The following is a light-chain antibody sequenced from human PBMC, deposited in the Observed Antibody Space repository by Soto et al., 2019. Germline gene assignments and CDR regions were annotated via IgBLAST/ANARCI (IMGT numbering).Light chain of an antibody. J-gene: IGLJ2*01. V-gene: IGLV2-8*01. CDR2: EVS. CDR1: SSDVGTYTY. Sequence: QSALTQPRSVSGSPGQSVTISCTGTSSDVGTYTYVSWYQQHPGKAPKLMIYEVSKRPSGVPDRFSGSKSGNTASLTVSGLQAEDEADYYCSSYAGSNNLVFGGGTKLTVL. CDR3: SSYAGSNNLV.